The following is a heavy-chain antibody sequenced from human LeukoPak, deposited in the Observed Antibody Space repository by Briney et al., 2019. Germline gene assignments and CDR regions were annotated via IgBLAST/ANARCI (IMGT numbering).Heavy chain of an antibody. Sequence: GGSLRLSCAASGFTLSSYGMHWVRQAPGKGLEWVAAISYDGSNKYYADSVKGRFTISRDNSKNTLYLQMNSLRAEDTAVYYCAKESGVAIFGVVTPFDYWGQGTLVTVSS. CDR2: ISYDGSNK. J-gene: IGHJ4*02. D-gene: IGHD3-3*01. CDR3: AKESGVAIFGVVTPFDY. V-gene: IGHV3-30*12. CDR1: GFTLSSYG.